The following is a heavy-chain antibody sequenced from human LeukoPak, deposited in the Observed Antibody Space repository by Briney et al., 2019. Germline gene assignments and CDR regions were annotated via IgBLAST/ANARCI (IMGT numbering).Heavy chain of an antibody. V-gene: IGHV7-4-1*02. J-gene: IGHJ4*02. CDR1: GYTFTGYY. Sequence: GASVKVSCKASGYTFTGYYMHWVRQAPGQGLEWMGWINTNTANPTYAQAFTGRFVLSLDTSVSTSYLQISSLKTEDTAVYYCARARRFLNGGVAGIDYWGQGSLVTVSS. CDR3: ARARRFLNGGVAGIDY. CDR2: INTNTANP. D-gene: IGHD3-3*01.